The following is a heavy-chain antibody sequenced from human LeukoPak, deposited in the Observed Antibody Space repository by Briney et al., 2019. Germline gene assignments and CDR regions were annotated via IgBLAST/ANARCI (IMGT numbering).Heavy chain of an antibody. CDR3: ARDSGTTGTTEPTDY. D-gene: IGHD1-1*01. CDR1: GGSISSSSYY. J-gene: IGHJ4*02. Sequence: SETLSLTCTVSGGSISSSSYYWGWIRQPPGKGLEWIGSIYYSGSTYYNPSLKSRVTISVDTSKNQFSLKLSSVTAADTAVYYCARDSGTTGTTEPTDYWGQGTLVTVSS. CDR2: IYYSGST. V-gene: IGHV4-39*07.